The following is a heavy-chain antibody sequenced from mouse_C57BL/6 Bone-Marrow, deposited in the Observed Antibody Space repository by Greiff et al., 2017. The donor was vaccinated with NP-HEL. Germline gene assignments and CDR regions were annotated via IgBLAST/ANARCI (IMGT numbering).Heavy chain of an antibody. CDR1: GYTFTDYE. CDR3: RYPYYDREAYYAMDY. CDR2: IDPETGGT. D-gene: IGHD2-4*01. J-gene: IGHJ4*01. V-gene: IGHV1-15*01. Sequence: QVQLKQSGAELVRPGASVTLSCKASGYTFTDYEMHWVKQTPVHGLEWIGAIDPETGGTAYNQKFKGKAILTADKSSSTAYMELRSLTSEDSAVYYCRYPYYDREAYYAMDYWGQGTSVTVSS.